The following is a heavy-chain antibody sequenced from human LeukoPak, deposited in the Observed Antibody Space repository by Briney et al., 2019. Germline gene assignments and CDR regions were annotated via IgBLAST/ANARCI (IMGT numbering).Heavy chain of an antibody. CDR3: ARVGGYCSSTSCYAGFDP. V-gene: IGHV1-2*06. CDR2: INPNSGGT. D-gene: IGHD2-2*01. J-gene: IGHJ5*02. CDR1: GYTFAGYY. Sequence: GASVKVSCKASGYTFAGYYMHWVRQAPGQGHEWMGRINPNSGGTNYAQKFQGRVTMTRDTSISTAYMELSRLRSDDTAVYYCARVGGYCSSTSCYAGFDPWGQGTLVTVCS.